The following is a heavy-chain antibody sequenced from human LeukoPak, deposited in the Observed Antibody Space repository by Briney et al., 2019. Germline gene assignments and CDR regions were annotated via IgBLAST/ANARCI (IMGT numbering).Heavy chain of an antibody. CDR2: INHSEIT. Sequence: SETLSLTCAVYGGSFSGYYWSWIRQPPGKGLEWIGEINHSEITNYNPSLKSRVTISVDTSKNQFSLKLSSVTAADTAVYYCARAVTYHDVLTGYYRDYFDHWGQGILVTVSS. V-gene: IGHV4-34*01. J-gene: IGHJ4*02. CDR3: ARAVTYHDVLTGYYRDYFDH. D-gene: IGHD3-9*01. CDR1: GGSFSGYY.